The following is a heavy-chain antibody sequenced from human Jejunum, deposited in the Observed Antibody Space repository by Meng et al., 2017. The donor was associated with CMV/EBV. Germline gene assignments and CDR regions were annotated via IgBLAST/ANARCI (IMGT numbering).Heavy chain of an antibody. J-gene: IGHJ6*02. V-gene: IGHV3-23*01. D-gene: IGHD3-22*01. Sequence: AIHGVCQTPAKGLECISSISNSGENTYYAASVKGRLTISRDNLKNTMYLKMASLGADDSGIYFCAKGADSVGGYPTCPYYHYGMDVWGQGTTVTVSS. CDR1: A. CDR3: AKGADSVGGYPTCPYYHYGMDV. CDR2: ISNSGENT.